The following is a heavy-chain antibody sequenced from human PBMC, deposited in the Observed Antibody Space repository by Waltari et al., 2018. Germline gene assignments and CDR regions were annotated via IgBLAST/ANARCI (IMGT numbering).Heavy chain of an antibody. Sequence: QVQLQQWGAGLLKPSETLSLTCAVYGGSFSGYYWSWIRQPPGKGLEWIGEINHSGSTNYNPSLKSRVTISVDTSKNQFSLKLSSVTAADTAVYYCARRSAVAGYDYWGQGTLVTVSS. CDR1: GGSFSGYY. CDR2: INHSGST. J-gene: IGHJ4*02. V-gene: IGHV4-34*01. CDR3: ARRSAVAGYDY. D-gene: IGHD6-19*01.